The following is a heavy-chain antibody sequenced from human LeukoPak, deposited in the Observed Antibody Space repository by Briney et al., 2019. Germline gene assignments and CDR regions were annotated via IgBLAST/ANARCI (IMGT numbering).Heavy chain of an antibody. J-gene: IGHJ4*02. CDR1: GGTFSSYT. V-gene: IGHV1-69*13. CDR3: ASTPLAYCGGDCYFGY. D-gene: IGHD2-21*01. Sequence: SVKVSCKXSGGTFSSYTISWVRQAPGQGLEWMGGIIPIFGTANYAQKFQGRVTITADESTSTAYMNLSSLRSEDTAVYYCASTPLAYCGGDCYFGYWGQGTLVTVSS. CDR2: IIPIFGTA.